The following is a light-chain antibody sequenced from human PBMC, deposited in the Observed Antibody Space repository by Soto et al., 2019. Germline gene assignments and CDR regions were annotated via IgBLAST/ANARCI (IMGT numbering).Light chain of an antibody. J-gene: IGLJ3*02. V-gene: IGLV1-47*01. CDR1: SSNIGSNY. CDR2: RNT. CDR3: AAWDDSLSGVV. Sequence: QSVLTQPPSASGTPGQRVTISCSGSSSNIGSNYVYWYQQLPGTAPKLLIYRNTQRPSGVPDRFSGSKSGTSASLATSGLRSEDEADYYCAAWDDSLSGVVFGGGTKLTVL.